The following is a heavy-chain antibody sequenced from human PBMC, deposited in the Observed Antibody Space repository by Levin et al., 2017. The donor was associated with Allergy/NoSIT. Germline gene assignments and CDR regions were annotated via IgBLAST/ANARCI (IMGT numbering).Heavy chain of an antibody. CDR1: GFAFSVHA. J-gene: IGHJ6*02. Sequence: QPGGSLRLSCAASGFAFSVHAMHWVRQAPGKGLEWVAVISHDGSNEYYADSVKGRFTISRDNSKNTLYLQMNNLRAEDTAVYYCVRDRDNGSPYYYGMDVWGQGTTVTVSS. D-gene: IGHD1-26*01. CDR2: ISHDGSNE. CDR3: VRDRDNGSPYYYGMDV. V-gene: IGHV3-30-3*01.